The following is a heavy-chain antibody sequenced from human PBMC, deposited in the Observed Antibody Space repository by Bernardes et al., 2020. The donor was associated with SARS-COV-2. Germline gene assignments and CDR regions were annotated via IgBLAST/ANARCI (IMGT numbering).Heavy chain of an antibody. Sequence: GGSLRLSCAASGFTFSSYSMNWFRQAPGKGLEWVSSISSSSSYIYYADSVKGRFTISRDNAKNSLYLQMNSLRAEDTAVYYCARDERGYSYGYPLDYWGQGTLVTVSS. J-gene: IGHJ4*02. V-gene: IGHV3-21*01. CDR3: ARDERGYSYGYPLDY. D-gene: IGHD5-18*01. CDR1: GFTFSSYS. CDR2: ISSSSSYI.